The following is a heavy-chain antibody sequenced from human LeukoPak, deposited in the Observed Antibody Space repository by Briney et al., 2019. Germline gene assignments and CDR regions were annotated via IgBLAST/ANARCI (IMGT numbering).Heavy chain of an antibody. CDR1: GGTFSSYA. Sequence: SSVKVSCKASGGTFSSYAFSWVRQAPGQGLEWMGGTFPIFGTANYAQKFQGRVTITTDESTSTAYMELSSLRSEDTAVYYCARGGPHKTGTGRGVISDYFDYWGQGTLVTVSS. V-gene: IGHV1-69*05. CDR3: ARGGPHKTGTGRGVISDYFDY. J-gene: IGHJ4*02. D-gene: IGHD1/OR15-1a*01. CDR2: TFPIFGTA.